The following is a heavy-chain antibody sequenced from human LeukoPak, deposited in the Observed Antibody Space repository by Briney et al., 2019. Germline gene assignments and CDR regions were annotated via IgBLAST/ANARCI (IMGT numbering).Heavy chain of an antibody. CDR2: MNPNSGNT. V-gene: IGHV1-8*03. CDR1: GYTFTSYD. Sequence: ASVKVSSKASGYTFTSYDINWVRQATGQGLEWMGWMNPNSGNTGYAQKFQGRVTITRNTSISTAYMELSSLRSEDTAVYYCARGGDFEHYYYYMDVWGKGTTVTVSS. CDR3: ARGGDFEHYYYYMDV. D-gene: IGHD3-10*01. J-gene: IGHJ6*03.